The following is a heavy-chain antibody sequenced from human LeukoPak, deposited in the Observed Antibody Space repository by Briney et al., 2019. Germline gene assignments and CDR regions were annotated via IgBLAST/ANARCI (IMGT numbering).Heavy chain of an antibody. V-gene: IGHV3-15*01. D-gene: IGHD6-19*01. J-gene: IGHJ4*02. CDR3: ATESRGGAVAGTISY. CDR1: GFTFCDYA. CDR2: LKRKIDGGTT. Sequence: GGSLRLSCTASGFTFCDYAMSWVRQAPGKGREWVGRLKRKIDGGTTEYAAPVKGRFTISRDDSKNTLYLQMNSLKTEDTAVYYCATESRGGAVAGTISYWGQGTLVTV.